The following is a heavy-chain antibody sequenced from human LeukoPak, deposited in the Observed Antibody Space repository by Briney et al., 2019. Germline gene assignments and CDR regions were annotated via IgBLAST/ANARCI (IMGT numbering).Heavy chain of an antibody. V-gene: IGHV4-39*01. CDR3: ARLGASGDTFDI. Sequence: KPSETLSLTCTVSGGSISSSGYYWAWIRQPPGKGLEWIGCIYSSGSTYYNPSLMSRVTISVDTSKSQFSLKLSSVTAADTAVYHCARLGASGDTFDIWGQGTMVTVSS. CDR2: IYSSGST. CDR1: GGSISSSGYY. J-gene: IGHJ3*02. D-gene: IGHD3-10*01.